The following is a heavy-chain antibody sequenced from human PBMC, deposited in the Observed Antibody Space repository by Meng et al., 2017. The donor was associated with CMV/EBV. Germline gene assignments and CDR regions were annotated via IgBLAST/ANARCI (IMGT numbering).Heavy chain of an antibody. D-gene: IGHD2-2*01. CDR2: INPNSGGT. V-gene: IGHV1-2*02. CDR1: GCTFTGYY. Sequence: ASVKVSRKASGCTFTGYYMHWVRQAPGQGLEWMGWINPNSGGTNDAQKLQGGVTMTRDTSISTAYMELSRLRSDDTAVYYCARDRLGYCSSTSCYYEADWGQETLVTVSS. CDR3: ARDRLGYCSSTSCYYEAD. J-gene: IGHJ4*02.